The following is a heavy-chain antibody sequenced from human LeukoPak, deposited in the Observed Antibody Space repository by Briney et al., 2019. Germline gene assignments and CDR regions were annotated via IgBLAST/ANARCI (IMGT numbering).Heavy chain of an antibody. CDR2: IYYSGST. Sequence: SEALSLTCTVSGGSISSYYWSWTRQPPGKGLEWIGYIYYSGSTNYNPSLKSRVTISVDTSKNQFSLKLSSVTAADTAVYYCARVTAVYYGMDVWGQGTTVTVSS. J-gene: IGHJ6*02. D-gene: IGHD6-19*01. CDR1: GGSISSYY. CDR3: ARVTAVYYGMDV. V-gene: IGHV4-59*01.